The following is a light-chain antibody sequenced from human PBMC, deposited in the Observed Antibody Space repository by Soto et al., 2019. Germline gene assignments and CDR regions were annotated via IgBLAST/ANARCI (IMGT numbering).Light chain of an antibody. CDR3: QQYGSSPPWT. V-gene: IGKV3-20*01. CDR2: GAS. Sequence: EIVLTQSPGTLSLSPGERATLSCRASQSVSSSYLAWYQQKPGQAPRLLIYGASSRATGIPDRFSGSGSGTDFTLTISRLEPEDFAVYYCQQYGSSPPWTFGQGTKVDSK. J-gene: IGKJ1*01. CDR1: QSVSSSY.